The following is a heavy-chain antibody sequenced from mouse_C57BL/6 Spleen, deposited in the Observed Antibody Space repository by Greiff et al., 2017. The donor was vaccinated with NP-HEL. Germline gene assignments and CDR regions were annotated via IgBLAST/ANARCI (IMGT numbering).Heavy chain of an antibody. J-gene: IGHJ2*01. D-gene: IGHD1-1*01. CDR3: AKGDYYGSSYDY. CDR1: GYAFSSYW. V-gene: IGHV1-80*01. CDR2: IYPGDGDT. Sequence: VQLQQSGAELVKPGASVKISCKASGYAFSSYWMNWVKQRPGKGLEWIGQIYPGDGDTNYNGKFKGKATLTADKSSSTAYMQLSSLTSEDSAVYFGAKGDYYGSSYDYWGQGTTLTVSS.